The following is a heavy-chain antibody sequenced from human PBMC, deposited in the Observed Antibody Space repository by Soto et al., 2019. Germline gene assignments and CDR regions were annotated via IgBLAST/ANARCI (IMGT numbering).Heavy chain of an antibody. Sequence: QVQLVESGGGVVQPGRSLRLSCAASGFTFSSYGMHWVRQAPGKGLEWVAVIWYDGSNKYYADSVKGRFTISRDNSKNTLYLQMSSLRAEDTAVYYCARGEGYGSSFDYWGQGTLVTVSS. D-gene: IGHD3-10*01. J-gene: IGHJ4*02. CDR3: ARGEGYGSSFDY. CDR2: IWYDGSNK. V-gene: IGHV3-33*01. CDR1: GFTFSSYG.